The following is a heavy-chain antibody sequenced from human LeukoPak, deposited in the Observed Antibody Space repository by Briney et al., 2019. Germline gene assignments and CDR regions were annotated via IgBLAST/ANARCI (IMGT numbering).Heavy chain of an antibody. V-gene: IGHV4-59*01. CDR2: IYYSGTT. J-gene: IGHJ6*02. CDR3: ATGGDSVGFYGMDV. D-gene: IGHD2-21*02. CDR1: GGSISNYY. Sequence: SETLSLTCTVSGGSISNYYWSWLRQSPGKGLEWIGYIYYSGTTNYNPSLKSRVTISVDTPRKQFSLKLSSVTAADTAVYYCATGGDSVGFYGMDVWGQGTTVIVSS.